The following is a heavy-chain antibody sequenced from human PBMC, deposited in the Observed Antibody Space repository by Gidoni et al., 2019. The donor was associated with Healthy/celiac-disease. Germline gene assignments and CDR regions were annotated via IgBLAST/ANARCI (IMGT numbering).Heavy chain of an antibody. Sequence: QITLTESGPTLVKPTQTLTLTCTFSGFSLSTSGVGVGWIRQPPGKALEWLALIYWDDDKRYSPSLKSRLTINKDTSKNQVVLTMTNMDPVDTATEYCAHRRGSSWYGRWYFDYWGQGTLVTVSS. J-gene: IGHJ4*02. CDR2: IYWDDDK. CDR1: GFSLSTSGVG. V-gene: IGHV2-5*02. D-gene: IGHD6-13*01. CDR3: AHRRGSSWYGRWYFDY.